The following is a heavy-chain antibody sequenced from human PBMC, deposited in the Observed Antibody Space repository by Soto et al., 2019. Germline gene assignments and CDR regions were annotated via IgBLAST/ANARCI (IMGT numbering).Heavy chain of an antibody. J-gene: IGHJ4*02. V-gene: IGHV1-69*13. D-gene: IGHD6-6*01. CDR3: ARDTLSVAAARSGFDY. Sequence: GASVKVSCKASGGTFSSYAISWVRQAPGQGLEWMGGIIPIFGTANYAQKFQGRVTITADESTSTAYMELSSLRSEDTAVYYCARDTLSVAAARSGFDYWGQGTLVTVSS. CDR2: IIPIFGTA. CDR1: GGTFSSYA.